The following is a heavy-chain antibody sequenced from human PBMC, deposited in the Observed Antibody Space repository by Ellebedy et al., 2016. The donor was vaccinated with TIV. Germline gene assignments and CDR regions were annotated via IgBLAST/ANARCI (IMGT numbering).Heavy chain of an antibody. D-gene: IGHD2-21*01. J-gene: IGHJ3*02. Sequence: ASVKVSCXASGYTFTGTDYYMHWVRQAPGQGLEWMGWINPKSGGTNYARKFQGGVTMTRDTSISTAYMELSRLRSDDTAVFYCARGFVWFSYAFDIWGQGTMVTVSP. CDR3: ARGFVWFSYAFDI. V-gene: IGHV1-2*02. CDR2: INPKSGGT. CDR1: GYTFTGTDYY.